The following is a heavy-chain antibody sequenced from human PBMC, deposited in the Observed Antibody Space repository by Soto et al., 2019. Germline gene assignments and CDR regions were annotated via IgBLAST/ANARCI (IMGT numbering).Heavy chain of an antibody. V-gene: IGHV1-69*01. CDR2: VIPIFGTA. Sequence: QVQLVQSGAEVRKPGSSVRVSCKASGGSFNRHTSSWVRQAPGQGLEWMGGVIPIFGTANHAQKFQGRVTIIADESTSTVYMELSSMRSDDTARYYCARGWGYDSTDYYYAYWGQGTLVIVSS. CDR3: ARGWGYDSTDYYYAY. J-gene: IGHJ4*02. D-gene: IGHD3-22*01. CDR1: GGSFNRHT.